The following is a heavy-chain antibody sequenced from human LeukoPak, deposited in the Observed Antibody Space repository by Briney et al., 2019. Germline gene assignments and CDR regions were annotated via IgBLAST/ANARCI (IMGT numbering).Heavy chain of an antibody. J-gene: IGHJ6*03. V-gene: IGHV1-8*03. D-gene: IGHD6-13*01. CDR2: MNPNSGNT. CDR1: GYTFTSYD. CDR3: ARASYSSRGYYYYYMDV. Sequence: ASVKVSCKASGYTFTSYDINWVRQATGQGLEWMGWMNPNSGNTGYVQKFQGRVTITRNTSISTAYMELSSLRSEDTAVYYCARASYSSRGYYYYYMDVWGKGTTVTVSS.